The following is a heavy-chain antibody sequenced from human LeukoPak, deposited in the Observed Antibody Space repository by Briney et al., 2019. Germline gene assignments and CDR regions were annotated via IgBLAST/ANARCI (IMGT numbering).Heavy chain of an antibody. CDR1: GFTFNNHA. Sequence: GGSLRLSCAASGFTFNNHAMSWARQAPGKGLEWVSSITVNGDGTNYADAVKGRFTISRDNSKNTVYLQMNSLRAEDTAVYYCAKSGPYCGSTTCNYFDYWGQGTLVTVSS. J-gene: IGHJ4*02. CDR2: ITVNGDGT. CDR3: AKSGPYCGSTTCNYFDY. D-gene: IGHD2-2*01. V-gene: IGHV3-23*01.